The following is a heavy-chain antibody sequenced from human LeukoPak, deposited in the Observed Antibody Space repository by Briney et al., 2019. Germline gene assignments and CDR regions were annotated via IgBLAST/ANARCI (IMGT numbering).Heavy chain of an antibody. Sequence: GASVKVSCKASGGTFSSYAISWVRQAPGQGLEWMGGIIPIFGTANYAQKFQGRVTITADESTSTAYMELSSLRSDDTAVYYCARDQIEDIVVVPWNYYYYYGMDVWGQGTTVTVSS. J-gene: IGHJ6*02. CDR1: GGTFSSYA. CDR2: IIPIFGTA. CDR3: ARDQIEDIVVVPWNYYYYYGMDV. D-gene: IGHD2-2*01. V-gene: IGHV1-69*13.